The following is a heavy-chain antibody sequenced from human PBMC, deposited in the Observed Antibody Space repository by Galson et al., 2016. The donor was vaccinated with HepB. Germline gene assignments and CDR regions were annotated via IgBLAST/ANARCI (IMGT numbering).Heavy chain of an antibody. CDR1: GGIFSSYA. J-gene: IGHJ4*02. Sequence: SVKVSCKASGGIFSSYAISWVRQAPGQGLEWMGGIIPIFGTTNYAQKFQGRVTITADESTSTAYMELSSLRSEDTAVYYCARGFVLQFGSGSYSGGSIDYWGQGTLVTVSS. CDR3: ARGFVLQFGSGSYSGGSIDY. CDR2: IIPIFGTT. D-gene: IGHD3-10*01. V-gene: IGHV1-69*13.